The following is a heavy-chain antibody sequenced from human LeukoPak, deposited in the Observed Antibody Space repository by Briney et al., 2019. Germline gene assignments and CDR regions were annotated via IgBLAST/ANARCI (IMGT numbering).Heavy chain of an antibody. J-gene: IGHJ3*02. Sequence: SETLSLTCTVSGGSISSYYWSWIRQPPGKGLEWIGYIYHSGSTYYNPSLKSRVTISVDRSKNQFSLKLSSVTAADTVVYYCARTSIAARRANAFDIWGQGTMVTVSS. CDR1: GGSISSYY. CDR3: ARTSIAARRANAFDI. V-gene: IGHV4-59*12. CDR2: IYHSGST. D-gene: IGHD6-6*01.